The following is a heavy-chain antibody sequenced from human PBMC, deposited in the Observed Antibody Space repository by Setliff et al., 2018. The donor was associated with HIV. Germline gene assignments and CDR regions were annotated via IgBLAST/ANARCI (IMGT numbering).Heavy chain of an antibody. Sequence: SGPTLVNPTQTLTLTCTFSGFSLSTSGVGVGWIRQPPGKALEWLALIYWDDDKRYSPSLESRLTITKDTSKNQVVLTMTNMDPVDTATYYCAHSYCSSTSCYPHYYYYMDVWGKGTTVTV. J-gene: IGHJ6*03. CDR3: AHSYCSSTSCYPHYYYYMDV. CDR2: IYWDDDK. D-gene: IGHD2-2*01. V-gene: IGHV2-5*02. CDR1: GFSLSTSGVG.